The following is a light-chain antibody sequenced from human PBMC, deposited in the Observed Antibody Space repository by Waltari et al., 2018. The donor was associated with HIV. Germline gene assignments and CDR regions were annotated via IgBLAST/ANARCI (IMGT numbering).Light chain of an antibody. CDR1: SSDVGGYHY. CDR3: SSYTSSSALYVV. Sequence: QSALPQPASVSGSPGQSITIPCTGTSSDVGGYHYVSWHQQHPGKAPKLMIYDVSNRPSGVSNRFSGSKAGNTASLTISGLQAEDEADYYCSSYTSSSALYVVFGGGTKLTVL. CDR2: DVS. J-gene: IGLJ2*01. V-gene: IGLV2-14*03.